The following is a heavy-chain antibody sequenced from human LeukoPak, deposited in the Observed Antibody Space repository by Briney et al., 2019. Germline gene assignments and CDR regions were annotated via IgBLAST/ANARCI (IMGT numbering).Heavy chain of an antibody. V-gene: IGHV3-30*04. J-gene: IGHJ4*02. CDR2: ISYDGSNK. Sequence: PGRSLRLSRAATGFTFSSYAMHWVRQAPGKGLEWVAVISYDGSNKYYAYSVKGRFTISRDNSKNTLYLQMNSLRAEDTAVYYCARAVGTAADTGDYWGQGTLVTVSS. CDR1: GFTFSSYA. D-gene: IGHD6-13*01. CDR3: ARAVGTAADTGDY.